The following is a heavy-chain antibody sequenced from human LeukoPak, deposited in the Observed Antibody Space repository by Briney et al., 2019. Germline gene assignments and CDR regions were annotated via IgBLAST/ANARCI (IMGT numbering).Heavy chain of an antibody. V-gene: IGHV1-69*13. CDR3: ARDPISGCSSTSCYEWGYYYYGMDV. Sequence: ASVKVSCKASGGTFSSYAISWVRQAPGQGLEWMGGITPIFGTANYAQKFQGRVTITADESTSTAYMELSSLRSEDTAVYYCARDPISGCSSTSCYEWGYYYYGMDVWGQGTTVTVSS. CDR2: ITPIFGTA. J-gene: IGHJ6*02. CDR1: GGTFSSYA. D-gene: IGHD2-2*01.